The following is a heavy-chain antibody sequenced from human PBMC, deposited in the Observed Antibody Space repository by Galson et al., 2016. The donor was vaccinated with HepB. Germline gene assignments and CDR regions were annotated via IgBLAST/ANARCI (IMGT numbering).Heavy chain of an antibody. CDR3: ARDRRPAGAFKSDREGAADY. J-gene: IGHJ4*02. Sequence: SLRLSCAPSGFTFRTYSMHWVRQAPGKGLEWVALVSFDGENKFYADSVKGRFTISKDNSQSTLFLQMNSLRTDDTAVYFCARDRRPAGAFKSDREGAADYWGQGTLVSVSS. V-gene: IGHV3-30*04. D-gene: IGHD1-26*01. CDR2: VSFDGENK. CDR1: GFTFRTYS.